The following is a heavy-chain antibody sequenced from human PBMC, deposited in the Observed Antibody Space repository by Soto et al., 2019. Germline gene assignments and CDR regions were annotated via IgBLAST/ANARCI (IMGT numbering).Heavy chain of an antibody. CDR2: IYYSGST. Sequence: ETLSLTCTVSGGSVSSGDYFWSWLRQSPGKRLEWIAYIYYSGSTNYNPSLKSRATISVDTSKSQVSLTLTSMTAAGAALYYCARSPNYYYYGFDVWGQGTAVTVSS. CDR3: ARSPNYYYYGFDV. J-gene: IGHJ6*02. CDR1: GGSVSSGDYF. V-gene: IGHV4-61*08. D-gene: IGHD3-10*01.